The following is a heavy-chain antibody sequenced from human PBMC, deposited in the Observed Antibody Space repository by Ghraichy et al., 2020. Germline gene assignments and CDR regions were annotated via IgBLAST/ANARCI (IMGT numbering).Heavy chain of an antibody. V-gene: IGHV6-1*01. D-gene: IGHD4-23*01. Sequence: SQTLSLTCAISGDRVSSNSVAWNWIRQSPSRGLEWLGRTYYTSKWYNDYAISVKGRITINPDTSDNQFSLKLSSVIPEDTAIYYCARGRNSAFDIWAQGTMVIVSS. CDR2: TYYTSKWYN. CDR1: GDRVSSNSVA. CDR3: ARGRNSAFDI. J-gene: IGHJ3*02.